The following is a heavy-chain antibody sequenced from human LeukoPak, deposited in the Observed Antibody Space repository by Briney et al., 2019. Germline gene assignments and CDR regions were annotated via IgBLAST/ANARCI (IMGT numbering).Heavy chain of an antibody. D-gene: IGHD4-17*01. CDR3: ATATVKYPYFDY. V-gene: IGHV3-23*01. CDR1: GFAFSSYA. J-gene: IGHJ4*02. Sequence: GGSLRLSCAASGFAFSSYAMSWVRQAPGKGLEWVSAISGSGGSTYYADSVKGRFTISRDNSKNTLYLQMNSLRAEDTAVYYCATATVKYPYFDYWGQGTLVTVSS. CDR2: ISGSGGST.